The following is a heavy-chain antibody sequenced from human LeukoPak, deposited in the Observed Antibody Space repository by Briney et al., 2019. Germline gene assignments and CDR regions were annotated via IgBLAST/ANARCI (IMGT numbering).Heavy chain of an antibody. V-gene: IGHV4-59*11. CDR3: ARDPATVTKGFDI. CDR1: GGSISSHY. J-gene: IGHJ3*02. D-gene: IGHD4-17*01. Sequence: SETLTLTCTVSGGSISSHYWTWIRQSPGKGLEWIGYISYSGSTNYNPSLKSRVTLSLDTSKNQFSLKLSSVTAADTAVYYCARDPATVTKGFDIWGQGTTVTVSS. CDR2: ISYSGST.